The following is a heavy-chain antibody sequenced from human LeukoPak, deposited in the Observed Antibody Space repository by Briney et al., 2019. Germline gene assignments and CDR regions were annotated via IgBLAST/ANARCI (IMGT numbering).Heavy chain of an antibody. D-gene: IGHD3-22*01. CDR3: ARDEGYYDSSGSDY. Sequence: GASVKVSCKASGYTFTGYYMHWVRQAPGQGLAWMGWINPNSGGTNYAQKFQGRVTMTRDTSISTAYMELSRLRSDDTAVYYCARDEGYYDSSGSDYWGQGTLVTVSS. V-gene: IGHV1-2*02. J-gene: IGHJ4*02. CDR2: INPNSGGT. CDR1: GYTFTGYY.